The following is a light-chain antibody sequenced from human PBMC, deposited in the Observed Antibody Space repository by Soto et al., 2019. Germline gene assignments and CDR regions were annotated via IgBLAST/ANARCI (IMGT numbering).Light chain of an antibody. CDR2: SAS. J-gene: IGKJ1*01. CDR1: QSVSSNY. Sequence: EIVLTQSPGTLSLSPGERATLSCRASQSVSSNYLAWYQQKPGQAPRLLIYSASSRDTGIPDRISGSGSGTDFTLIISRLEPEDFAVYYCQQYGSSPRTFGQGTKVEIK. CDR3: QQYGSSPRT. V-gene: IGKV3-20*01.